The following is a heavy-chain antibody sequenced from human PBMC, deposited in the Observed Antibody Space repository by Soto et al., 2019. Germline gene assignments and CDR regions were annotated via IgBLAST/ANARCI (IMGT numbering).Heavy chain of an antibody. Sequence: PVGSLRLSCAASGFTFSSYAMSWVRQAPGKGLEWVSAISGSGGSTYYADSVKGRFTISRDNSKNTLYLQMNSLRAEDTAVYYCAKENGYSSSWFEFDYWGQGTLVTVPQ. CDR3: AKENGYSSSWFEFDY. CDR2: ISGSGGST. J-gene: IGHJ4*02. D-gene: IGHD6-13*01. CDR1: GFTFSSYA. V-gene: IGHV3-23*01.